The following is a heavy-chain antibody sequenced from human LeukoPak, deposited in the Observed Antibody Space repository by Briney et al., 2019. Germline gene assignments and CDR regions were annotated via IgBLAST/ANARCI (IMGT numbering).Heavy chain of an antibody. D-gene: IGHD3-10*01. CDR2: IYYSGST. V-gene: IGHV4-59*01. CDR3: ARGPYGTGSHFDF. Sequence: SETLSLTCTVSGGSISGYYWSWIRQPPGKGLEWIGYIYYSGSTNYNPSLKSRVTISVDTSKNQFSLKLTSVTAADTAVYYCARGPYGTGSHFDFWGQGTLVTVSS. J-gene: IGHJ4*02. CDR1: GGSISGYY.